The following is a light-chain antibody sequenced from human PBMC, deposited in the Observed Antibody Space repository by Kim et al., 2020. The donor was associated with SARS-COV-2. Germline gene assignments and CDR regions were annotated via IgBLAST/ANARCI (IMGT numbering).Light chain of an antibody. CDR3: HQYGSSPLYT. J-gene: IGKJ2*01. CDR1: QSLSSTY. Sequence: EIVLTQSPGTLSLSPGERATLSCRASQSLSSTYLAWYQHKPGQAPRLLIYGASSRATGIPDRFSGSGSGTDFTLTISRLEPEDFAVYYCHQYGSSPLYTFGQGTKLEIK. V-gene: IGKV3-20*01. CDR2: GAS.